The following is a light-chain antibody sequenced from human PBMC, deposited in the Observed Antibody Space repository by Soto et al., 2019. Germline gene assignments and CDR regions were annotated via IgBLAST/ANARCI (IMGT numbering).Light chain of an antibody. V-gene: IGLV1-40*01. CDR3: QSYDSSLRGYV. CDR2: GNT. CDR1: RYNIGAGYD. Sequence: QSVLTQPPSVSGAPGQRVTISCTGSRYNIGAGYDVHWYRQLPGTAPKLLLYGNTNRPSGVPDRFSGSKSGTSASLAITGLQAEDEADYYRQSYDSSLRGYVFGTGTKLTVL. J-gene: IGLJ1*01.